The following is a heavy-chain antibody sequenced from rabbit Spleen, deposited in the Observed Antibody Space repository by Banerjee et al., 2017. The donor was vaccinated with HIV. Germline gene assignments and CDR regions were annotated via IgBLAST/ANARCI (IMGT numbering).Heavy chain of an antibody. Sequence: QSLEEAGGALVKPGASLTLTCTASGVSFSVSSYMCWVRQAPGKGLEWIGCIYAGSGGFTYYASWAKGRFSCSKTSSTTVTLQMTSLTAADTATYFCARDTGSSFSSYGMDLWGQGTLVTVS. D-gene: IGHD8-1*01. J-gene: IGHJ3*01. V-gene: IGHV1S40*01. CDR1: GVSFSVSSY. CDR2: IYAGSGGFT. CDR3: ARDTGSSFSSYGMDL.